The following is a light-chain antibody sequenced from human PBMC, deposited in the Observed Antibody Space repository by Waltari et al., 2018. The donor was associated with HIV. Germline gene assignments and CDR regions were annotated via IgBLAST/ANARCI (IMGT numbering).Light chain of an antibody. CDR1: SGSIATNY. CDR3: QSYDNTDVV. CDR2: EDN. Sequence: NFILTQPHSVSASPEKTVTIPCTRSSGSIATNYVQWYPLRPGTSPTTVIYEDNQRPSGVPDRFSGAIDSSSNSASLTISGLKTEDEADYYCQSYDNTDVVFGGGTKLTVL. J-gene: IGLJ2*01. V-gene: IGLV6-57*01.